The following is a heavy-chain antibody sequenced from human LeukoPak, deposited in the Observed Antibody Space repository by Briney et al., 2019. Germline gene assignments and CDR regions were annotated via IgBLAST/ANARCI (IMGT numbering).Heavy chain of an antibody. CDR1: GYTFTSYD. J-gene: IGHJ4*02. Sequence: GASVKVSCKASGYTFTSYDINWVRQATGQGLEWMGWMNPNSGNTGYAQKFQGRVTMTRNTSISTAYMELSSLRSEDPAVYYCARVPPYYDFWSGYYKGGGFDYWGQGTLVTVSS. CDR3: ARVPPYYDFWSGYYKGGGFDY. CDR2: MNPNSGNT. V-gene: IGHV1-8*01. D-gene: IGHD3-3*01.